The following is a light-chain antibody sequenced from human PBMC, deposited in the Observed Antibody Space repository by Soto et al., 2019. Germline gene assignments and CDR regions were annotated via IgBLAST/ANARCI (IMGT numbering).Light chain of an antibody. CDR1: QSVSSN. V-gene: IGKV3-15*01. J-gene: IGKJ2*01. Sequence: EIVMTQSPATLSVSPGERATLSCRASQSVSSNFAWYQQKPGQAPRLLIYGASTRATGIPARFSGSGSGTEFTLTSSSLQSEDFAVDYCQQYNNWPPYSFGQGTKLEIK. CDR3: QQYNNWPPYS. CDR2: GAS.